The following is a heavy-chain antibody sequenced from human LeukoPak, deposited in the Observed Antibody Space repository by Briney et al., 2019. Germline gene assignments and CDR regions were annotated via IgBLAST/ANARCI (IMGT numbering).Heavy chain of an antibody. Sequence: SETLSLNSAVSGGSISRTNWWRWVRQPPGQGMEWIGAIYHSRNNNYNPYLKSRITISVAKSKNAFSLKLSSVTAADTAVYYCASVVAGTFWAFWYFDLWGRGTLVTVSS. J-gene: IGHJ2*01. CDR3: ASVVAGTFWAFWYFDL. CDR2: IYHSRNN. D-gene: IGHD6-19*01. CDR1: GGSISRTNW. V-gene: IGHV4-4*02.